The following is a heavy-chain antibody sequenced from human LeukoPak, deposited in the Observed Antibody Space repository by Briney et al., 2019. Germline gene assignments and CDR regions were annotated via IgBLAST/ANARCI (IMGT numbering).Heavy chain of an antibody. CDR3: AKDAAGPEY. CDR1: GFTFSGYS. Sequence: GGSLRLSCAASGFTFSGYSMNWVRQAPGKGLEWVSGISGSGGDTWYPDSVKGRFTISRDNSKNTLFLQMNSLRVEDTAMYYCAKDAAGPEYWGQGTRVTVSS. V-gene: IGHV3-23*01. J-gene: IGHJ4*02. D-gene: IGHD6-13*01. CDR2: ISGSGGDT.